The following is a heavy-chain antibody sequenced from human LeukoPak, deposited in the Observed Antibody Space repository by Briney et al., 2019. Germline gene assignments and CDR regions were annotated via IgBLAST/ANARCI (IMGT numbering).Heavy chain of an antibody. CDR2: MSSSSGNI. D-gene: IGHD3-22*01. V-gene: IGHV3-21*01. Sequence: GGSLRLSCAASGFTFSRYSMNWVRQAPGKGLEWVSSMSSSSGNIYYADSVKGRFTISRDNAKNSLHLQMNSLRAEDTAVYYCARDPPLGGYDSRGYKGYFDYWGQGTLVTVSS. CDR3: ARDPPLGGYDSRGYKGYFDY. CDR1: GFTFSRYS. J-gene: IGHJ4*02.